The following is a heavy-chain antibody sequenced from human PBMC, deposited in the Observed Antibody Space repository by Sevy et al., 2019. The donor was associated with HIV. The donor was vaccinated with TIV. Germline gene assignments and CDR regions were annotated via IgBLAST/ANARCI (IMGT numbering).Heavy chain of an antibody. CDR2: IKQDGSDK. CDR3: EKAAVGSVSYYDY. J-gene: IGHJ4*02. V-gene: IGHV3-7*01. CDR1: GFTFSSYW. Sequence: GGSLRLSCAASGFTFSSYWMSWVRQAPGKGLEWVANIKQDGSDKYYVDSVKGRFTISRDNAKNSLYLQMNSLRAEDTAVYYFEKAAVGSVSYYDYWGQGTLVTVSS. D-gene: IGHD3-10*01.